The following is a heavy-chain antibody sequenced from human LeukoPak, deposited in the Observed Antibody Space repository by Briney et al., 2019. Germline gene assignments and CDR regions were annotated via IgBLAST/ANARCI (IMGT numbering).Heavy chain of an antibody. CDR3: AKFALRYCSGGSCHPFDY. V-gene: IGHV3-23*01. J-gene: IGHJ4*02. CDR1: GFTFNTYA. CDR2: ISVSGSST. D-gene: IGHD2-15*01. Sequence: GGTLRLSCAASGFTFNTYAMNWVRQAPGKGLEWVSVISVSGSSTYYADSVKGRFIISRDNSKNTLYLQMYSLRAEDTAVYYCAKFALRYCSGGSCHPFDYWGQGTLVTASS.